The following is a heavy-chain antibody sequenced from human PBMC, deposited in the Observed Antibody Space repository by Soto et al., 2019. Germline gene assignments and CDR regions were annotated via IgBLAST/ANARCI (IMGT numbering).Heavy chain of an antibody. J-gene: IGHJ6*02. CDR1: GYRFTRYW. CDR3: ARHRGETGTTLRRSYNTYGMDV. V-gene: IGHV5-51*01. Sequence: GESLTTSCKGPGYRFTRYWLVWVPQMPGKGAEGMGIIYPGDSDTRYSPSFQGQVTISADKSISTAYLQWSSLKASDTAMYYCARHRGETGTTLRRSYNTYGMDVWGQGTTVTVSS. CDR2: IYPGDSDT. D-gene: IGHD1-7*01.